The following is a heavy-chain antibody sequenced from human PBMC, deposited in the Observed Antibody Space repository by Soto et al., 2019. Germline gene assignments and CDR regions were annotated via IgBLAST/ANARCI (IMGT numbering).Heavy chain of an antibody. J-gene: IGHJ4*02. Sequence: PSETLSLTCTVSGGSISSYYWSWIRQPPGKGLEWIGYIYYSGSTNYNPSLKSRVTISVDTSKNQFSLKLSSVTAADTAVYYCARRYSSGWLYFDYWGQGTLVTVSS. D-gene: IGHD6-19*01. CDR1: GGSISSYY. V-gene: IGHV4-59*08. CDR3: ARRYSSGWLYFDY. CDR2: IYYSGST.